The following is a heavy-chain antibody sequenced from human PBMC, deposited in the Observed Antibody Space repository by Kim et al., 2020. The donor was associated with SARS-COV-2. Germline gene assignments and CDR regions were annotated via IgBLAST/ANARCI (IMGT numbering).Heavy chain of an antibody. Sequence: GGSLRLSCTASGFTFGDYAMSWVRQAPGKGLEWVGCISSKAYGGTTEYAACVKGRFTISRDDSKSIAYLQMNSLKTEDTAGYYCTRYSYGPFDYWGQGTLVTVSS. CDR3: TRYSYGPFDY. D-gene: IGHD5-18*01. V-gene: IGHV3-49*04. CDR1: GFTFGDYA. J-gene: IGHJ4*02. CDR2: ISSKAYGGTT.